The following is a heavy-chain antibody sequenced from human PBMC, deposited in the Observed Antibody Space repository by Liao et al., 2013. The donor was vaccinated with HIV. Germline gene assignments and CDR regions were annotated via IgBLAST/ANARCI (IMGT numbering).Heavy chain of an antibody. CDR2: IYSSGSA. J-gene: IGHJ5*02. V-gene: IGHV4-61*02. D-gene: IGHD3-3*01. Sequence: QVQLQESGPALVKPSQTLSLTCTVSGGSISSGDYFWSWIRQPAGKGLEWIGRIYSSGSANYNPSLKSRVTMSVDTSKNQFSLKLSSVTAADTAVYYCARTDQYYDFWNGYENWFDPWGQGTLVTVSS. CDR1: GGSISSGDYF. CDR3: ARTDQYYDFWNGYENWFDP.